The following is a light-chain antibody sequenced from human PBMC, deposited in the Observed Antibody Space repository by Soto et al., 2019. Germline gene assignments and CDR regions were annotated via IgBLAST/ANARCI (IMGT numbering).Light chain of an antibody. V-gene: IGLV2-18*02. J-gene: IGLJ1*01. CDR3: SSFTTSTTYV. CDR2: EVN. Sequence: QSVLTQPPSVSGSPGQSVAVSCTGTSSDVGSYNRVSWYQQPPGTAPKLIIYEVNNRPSGVPDRFSGSKSGNTASLTISGLQAEGEADYYCSSFTTSTTYVFGAGTKVTVL. CDR1: SSDVGSYNR.